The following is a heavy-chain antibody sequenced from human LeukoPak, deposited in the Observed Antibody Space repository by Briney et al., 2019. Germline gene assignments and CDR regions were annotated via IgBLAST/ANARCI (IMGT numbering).Heavy chain of an antibody. J-gene: IGHJ5*02. CDR2: MNFNTGNT. Sequence: ASVKVSCKASGDTFTTYDINWVRQATGQGLEWMGWMNFNTGNTGYAQKFQGRVTMTRDTSTSTAYMEVSSLRSEDTAVYYCARGRVTIDCSGGSCYRLDPWGQGTLVTVSS. D-gene: IGHD2-15*01. CDR1: GDTFTTYD. V-gene: IGHV1-8*01. CDR3: ARGRVTIDCSGGSCYRLDP.